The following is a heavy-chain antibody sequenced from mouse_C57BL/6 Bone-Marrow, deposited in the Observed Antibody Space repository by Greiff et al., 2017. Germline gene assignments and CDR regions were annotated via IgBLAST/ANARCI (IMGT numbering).Heavy chain of an antibody. J-gene: IGHJ3*01. Sequence: QVQLQQPGAELVKPGASVKLSCKASGYTFTSYWMQWVKQRPGQGLEWIGEIDPSDSYTNYNQKFKGKATLTVDTSSITAYMQLSSLTSEDSAVYYCARYYGYPWFAYWGQGTLVTVSA. CDR1: GYTFTSYW. D-gene: IGHD2-2*01. V-gene: IGHV1-50*01. CDR2: IDPSDSYT. CDR3: ARYYGYPWFAY.